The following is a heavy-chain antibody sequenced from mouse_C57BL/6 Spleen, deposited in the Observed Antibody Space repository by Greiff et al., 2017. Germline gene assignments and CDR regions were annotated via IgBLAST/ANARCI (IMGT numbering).Heavy chain of an antibody. V-gene: IGHV5-16*01. CDR2: INYDGSST. CDR1: GFTFSDYY. D-gene: IGHD2-4*01. Sequence: EVKLVESEGGLVQPGRSMKLSCTASGFTFSDYYMAWVRQVPEKGLEWVANINYDGSSTYYLDSLKSRFIISRDNAKNILYLQMSSLKSEDTATYYCARVGYDYDGDYYAMDYWGQGTSVTVSS. CDR3: ARVGYDYDGDYYAMDY. J-gene: IGHJ4*01.